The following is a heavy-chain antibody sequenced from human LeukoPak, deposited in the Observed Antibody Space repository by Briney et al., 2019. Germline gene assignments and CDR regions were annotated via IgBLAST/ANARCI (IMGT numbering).Heavy chain of an antibody. CDR3: ASGTTGNFGD. D-gene: IGHD4-17*01. CDR1: GGSIRSFY. J-gene: IGHJ4*02. CDR2: SHHSGNT. Sequence: PSETLSLTCTVSGGSIRSFYWSWIRQPPGKGLEWIGYSHHSGNTNYNPSLKSRVTISVDTSKNQFSLRLTSVTATDTAVYYCASGTTGNFGDWGQGTLVTVSS. V-gene: IGHV4-59*08.